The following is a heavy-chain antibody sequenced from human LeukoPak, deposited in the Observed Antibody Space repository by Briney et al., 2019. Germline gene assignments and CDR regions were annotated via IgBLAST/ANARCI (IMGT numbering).Heavy chain of an antibody. Sequence: PGGSLRLSCGVSGYTFSTYSMNWVRQAPGKGLEWVSFISSGSSYIYYADSVKGRFTISRDNAKNSLYLQMNSLRADDTAVYFCARSFYDSSGYANFDYWGQGALVTVSS. CDR3: ARSFYDSSGYANFDY. CDR1: GYTFSTYS. V-gene: IGHV3-21*06. CDR2: ISSGSSYI. J-gene: IGHJ4*02. D-gene: IGHD3-22*01.